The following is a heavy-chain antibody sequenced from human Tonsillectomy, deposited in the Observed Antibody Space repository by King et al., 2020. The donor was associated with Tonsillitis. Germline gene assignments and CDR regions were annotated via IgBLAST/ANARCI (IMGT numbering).Heavy chain of an antibody. D-gene: IGHD1-26*01. Sequence: VQLVESGGGLVQPGGSLRLSCAGSGFTFSSYAMTWVRQAPGKGLEWVSDISGSGASTYYADSVKGRFTVSRDKSKNTVYLQMSSLRVEDTAVYYCAKGVGATNYYGMDVWGQGTTVTVSS. V-gene: IGHV3-23*04. J-gene: IGHJ6*02. CDR3: AKGVGATNYYGMDV. CDR1: GFTFSSYA. CDR2: ISGSGAST.